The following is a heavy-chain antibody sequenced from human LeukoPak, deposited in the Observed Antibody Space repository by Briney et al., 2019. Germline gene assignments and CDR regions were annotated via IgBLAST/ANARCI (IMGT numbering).Heavy chain of an antibody. V-gene: IGHV3-64*01. Sequence: GGSLRLSCAASGFTFRNHAMHWVRQAPGKGLEYVSAINSNGDTTYYGNSVKGRFTISRDNAKNSLYLQMNSLRAEDTAVYYCAKDSYSKGDYWGQGTLVTVSS. J-gene: IGHJ4*02. CDR2: INSNGDTT. D-gene: IGHD4-11*01. CDR1: GFTFRNHA. CDR3: AKDSYSKGDY.